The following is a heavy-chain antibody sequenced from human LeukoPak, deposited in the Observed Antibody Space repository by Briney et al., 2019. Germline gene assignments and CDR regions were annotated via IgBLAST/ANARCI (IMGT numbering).Heavy chain of an antibody. CDR3: ASEGRPYYSTSGSHVYMAYSYIDV. CDR1: GGTFNTSP. Sequence: GSSVKVSCKASGGTFNTSPLSWLRQAPGQGPEWMGGIIPFFGTANYAQKFQDRVTITADASSSTAYMELSSLRSEDTAVYYCASEGRPYYSTSGSHVYMAYSYIDVWGKGTTVIVSS. J-gene: IGHJ6*03. V-gene: IGHV1-69*01. CDR2: IIPFFGTA. D-gene: IGHD3-16*01.